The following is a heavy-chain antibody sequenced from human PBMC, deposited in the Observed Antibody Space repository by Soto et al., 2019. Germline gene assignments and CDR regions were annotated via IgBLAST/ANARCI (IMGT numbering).Heavy chain of an antibody. V-gene: IGHV5-51*01. CDR3: ARHYYGSGSYYQVDY. Sequence: GESLKISCKGSGYSFTSYWIGWVRQMPGKGLEWMGIIYPGDSDTRYSPSFQGQVTISADKSISTAYLQWSSLKASDTAMYYCARHYYGSGSYYQVDYWGQGTLVTVSS. CDR2: IYPGDSDT. D-gene: IGHD3-10*01. J-gene: IGHJ4*02. CDR1: GYSFTSYW.